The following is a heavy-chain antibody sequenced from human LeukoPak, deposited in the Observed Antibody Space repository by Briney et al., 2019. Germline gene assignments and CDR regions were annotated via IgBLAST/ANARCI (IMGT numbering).Heavy chain of an antibody. CDR1: GFTFSSYS. J-gene: IGHJ4*02. CDR2: ITSSSSSI. D-gene: IGHD2-15*01. V-gene: IGHV3-48*04. CDR3: ARDYCSGGRCYSVDY. Sequence: GGSLRLSCAASGFTFSSYSLNWVRQAPGKGLEWVSYITSSSSSIYYADSVKGRFTISRDNAKSSLYLQMNSLRAEDTAMYYCARDYCSGGRCYSVDYWGQETLVTVSS.